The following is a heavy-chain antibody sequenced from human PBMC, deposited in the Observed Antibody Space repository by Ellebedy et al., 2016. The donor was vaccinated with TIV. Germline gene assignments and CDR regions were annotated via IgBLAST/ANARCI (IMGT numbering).Heavy chain of an antibody. D-gene: IGHD3-10*01. CDR1: GATFTSYS. Sequence: AASVKVSCKASGATFTSYSYSWVRQAPGQGLEWMGGIIPIYRTTKYAQKFQGRVTITADESTSTAYMELSGLEYEDRAVYYCTRVQGPRFRDLFYGLDVWGQGTTVTVSS. CDR3: TRVQGPRFRDLFYGLDV. V-gene: IGHV1-69*13. J-gene: IGHJ6*02. CDR2: IIPIYRTT.